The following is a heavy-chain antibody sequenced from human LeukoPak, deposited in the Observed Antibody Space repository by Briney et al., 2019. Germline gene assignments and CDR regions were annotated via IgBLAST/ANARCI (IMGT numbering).Heavy chain of an antibody. CDR1: GFTFSSYA. V-gene: IGHV3-23*01. J-gene: IGHJ6*02. Sequence: GGALRLSCAASGFTFSSYAMSWVRQAPGKGLEWVSAIRDSGSSTHYADSVKGRFPTSRDNAKNSLYLRMNSLRAEDTAVYYCARETGYGDYADYYYYYGMDVWGQGTTVTVSS. D-gene: IGHD4-17*01. CDR2: IRDSGSST. CDR3: ARETGYGDYADYYYYYGMDV.